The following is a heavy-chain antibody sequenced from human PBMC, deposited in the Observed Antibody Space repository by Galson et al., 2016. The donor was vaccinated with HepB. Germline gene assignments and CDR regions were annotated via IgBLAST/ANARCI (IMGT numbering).Heavy chain of an antibody. CDR1: GGPFSGHY. J-gene: IGHJ3*01. CDR3: ARGRTERNWITFRAQFDV. D-gene: IGHD1-1*01. Sequence: SETLSLTCGVQGGPFSGHYWSWIRQSPGKGLEWIGEINYGEDTNYNPSLAGRVAMSVDTSKNRLSLRLTSVTAADTAIYYCARGRTERNWITFRAQFDVWAQGTRVTV. CDR2: INYGEDT. V-gene: IGHV4-34*01.